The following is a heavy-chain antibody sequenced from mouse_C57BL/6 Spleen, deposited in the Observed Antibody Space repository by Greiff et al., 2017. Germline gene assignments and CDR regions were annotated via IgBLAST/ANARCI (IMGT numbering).Heavy chain of an antibody. D-gene: IGHD1-1*01. CDR2: IHPNSGST. Sequence: QVQLKESGAELVKPGASVKLSCKASGYTFTSYWMHRVKQRPGQGLEWIGMIHPNSGSTNYNEKFKSKATLTVDKSSSTAYMQLSSLTSEDSAVDYCARAIATVVARYYAMDYWGQGTSVTVSA. CDR3: ARAIATVVARYYAMDY. V-gene: IGHV1-64*01. J-gene: IGHJ4*01. CDR1: GYTFTSYW.